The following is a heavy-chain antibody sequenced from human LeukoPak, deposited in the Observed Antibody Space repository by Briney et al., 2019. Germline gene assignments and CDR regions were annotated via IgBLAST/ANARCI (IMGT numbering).Heavy chain of an antibody. CDR2: IQFDGSYK. V-gene: IGHV3-30*02. CDR3: ATHCSGTACHRDY. D-gene: IGHD2-2*01. Sequence: PGGSLRLSRAASGFTFGSSAMHWVRQTPGKGLECVAFIQFDGSYKHYSDSVKGRFTISRDNSKSTLYLQMNSLRPEDTAVYYCATHCSGTACHRDYWGQGTLVTVSS. J-gene: IGHJ4*02. CDR1: GFTFGSSA.